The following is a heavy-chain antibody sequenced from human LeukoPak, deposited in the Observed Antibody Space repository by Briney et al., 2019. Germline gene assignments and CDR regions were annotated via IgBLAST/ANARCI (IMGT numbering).Heavy chain of an antibody. V-gene: IGHV3-23*01. CDR3: ARSDSSSWYTF. Sequence: GGSLRLSCAASGFTFSSYAMSWVRQAPGKGLEWVPAISGSGGSTYYADSVKGRFTISRDNSKNTLYLQMNSLRAEDTAVYYCARSDSSSWYTFWGQGTLVTVSS. D-gene: IGHD6-13*01. CDR2: ISGSGGST. CDR1: GFTFSSYA. J-gene: IGHJ4*02.